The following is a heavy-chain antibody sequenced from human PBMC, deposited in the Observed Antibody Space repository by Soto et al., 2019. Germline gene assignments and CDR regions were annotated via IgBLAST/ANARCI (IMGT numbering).Heavy chain of an antibody. CDR2: IWYDGNNK. CDR1: GFTFSNYG. Sequence: LRLSCAASGFTFSNYGMHWVRQAPGKGLEWVAVIWYDGNNKYYADSVKGRFAISRDNSNNTLYVQMTSLRAEDTAVYYCARGLHSLFDYWGQGTLVTVSS. CDR3: ARGLHSLFDY. V-gene: IGHV3-33*01. J-gene: IGHJ4*02. D-gene: IGHD2-21*01.